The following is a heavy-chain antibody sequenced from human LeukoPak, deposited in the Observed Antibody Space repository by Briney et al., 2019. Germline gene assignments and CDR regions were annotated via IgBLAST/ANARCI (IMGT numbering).Heavy chain of an antibody. CDR1: GFTFSSYW. D-gene: IGHD2-2*01. J-gene: IGHJ5*02. V-gene: IGHV3-7*01. Sequence: PVGSLRLSCAASGFTFSSYWMSWVRQAPGKGLEWVANIKQDGSEKYYVDSVKGRFTISRDNAKNSLYLQMNSLRAEDTAVYYCARDGPVVPAPSFGPWGQGTLVTVSS. CDR3: ARDGPVVPAPSFGP. CDR2: IKQDGSEK.